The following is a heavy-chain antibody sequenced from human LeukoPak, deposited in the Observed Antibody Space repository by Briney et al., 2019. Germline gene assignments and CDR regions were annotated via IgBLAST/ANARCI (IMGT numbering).Heavy chain of an antibody. J-gene: IGHJ6*02. CDR2: ISYDGSNK. V-gene: IGHV3-30*18. Sequence: GGSLRLSCAASGFTFSSYGMHWARQAPGKGLEWVAVISYDGSNKYYADSVKGRFTISRDNSKNTLYLQMNSLRAEDTAVYYCAKERELLSLYYYYGMDVWGQGTTVIASS. CDR1: GFTFSSYG. D-gene: IGHD3-10*01. CDR3: AKERELLSLYYYYGMDV.